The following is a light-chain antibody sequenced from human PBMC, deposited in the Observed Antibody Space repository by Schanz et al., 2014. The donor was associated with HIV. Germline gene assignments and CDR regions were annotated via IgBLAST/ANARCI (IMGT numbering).Light chain of an antibody. CDR3: QQSGSSLRT. CDR1: QSVSSN. CDR2: GAS. Sequence: EIVLTQSPGTLSLSPGERATLSCRASQSVSSNLAWYQQKPGQAPRLLIYGASTRATGIPYRFSGSGSGTDFTLTITRLEPEDFAVYFCQQSGSSLRTFGQGTKVESK. J-gene: IGKJ1*01. V-gene: IGKV3-20*01.